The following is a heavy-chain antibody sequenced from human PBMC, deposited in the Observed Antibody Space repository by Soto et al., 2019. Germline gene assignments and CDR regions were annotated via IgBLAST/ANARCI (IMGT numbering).Heavy chain of an antibody. V-gene: IGHV3-30-3*01. J-gene: IGHJ4*02. CDR3: AREMKGXIAAAMFDC. CDR2: ISYDGRSQ. CDR1: GFTFNTYV. D-gene: IGHD6-13*01. Sequence: QVQLVESGGGVVQPGRSLRLSCAASGFTFNTYVMHWVRQIPGRGLEWVAVISYDGRSQYYADSVKGRFTISRDNSRNTLSLQMNSLRIEDSATYYCAREMKGXIAAAMFDCWGQGALVTVSS.